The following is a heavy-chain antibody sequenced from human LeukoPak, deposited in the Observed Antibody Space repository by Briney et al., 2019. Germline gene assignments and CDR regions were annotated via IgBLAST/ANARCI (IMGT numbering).Heavy chain of an antibody. CDR3: AKHVGNTFDY. J-gene: IGHJ4*02. CDR2: IVHTGDT. D-gene: IGHD1/OR15-1a*01. Sequence: SETLSLTCTVSGGSISSYSWSWIRQTPGKGLEWIGYIVHTGDTNYNAPLKSRLTLLVDASKNQLSLRLTSVTAADTAVYFCAKHVGNTFDYWGQGTLVTVSS. CDR1: GGSISSYS. V-gene: IGHV4-59*08.